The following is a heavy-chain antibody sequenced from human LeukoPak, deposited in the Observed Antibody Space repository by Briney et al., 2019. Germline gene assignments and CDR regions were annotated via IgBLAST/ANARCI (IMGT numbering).Heavy chain of an antibody. D-gene: IGHD6-13*01. CDR1: GFTFSRYA. CDR2: ISGSGGST. J-gene: IGHJ4*02. CDR3: AKDRPHSSSWYYFDY. V-gene: IGHV3-23*01. Sequence: GGSLRLSCAASGFTFSRYAMSWVCQAPGKGLEWVSAISGSGGSTDYADSVKGRFTISRDNSKNTLYLQMNSLRAEDTAVYYCAKDRPHSSSWYYFDYWGQGTLVTVSS.